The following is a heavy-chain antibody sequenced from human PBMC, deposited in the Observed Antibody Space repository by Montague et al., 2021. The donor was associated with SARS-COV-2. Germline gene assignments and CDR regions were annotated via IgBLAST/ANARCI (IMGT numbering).Heavy chain of an antibody. CDR3: GREGSRDGYNEGFDS. J-gene: IGHJ4*02. V-gene: IGHV4-4*02. CDR1: GGSITTNNW. Sequence: SETLSLTCAVSGGSITTNNWCNWVRQSPGKVLEWIGEFYHSGSTNYNPPLKSRVTISVDRSTNQFSLSLTSVAAADTAVYYCGREGSRDGYNEGFDSWGQGTLVTVSS. D-gene: IGHD5-24*01. CDR2: FYHSGST.